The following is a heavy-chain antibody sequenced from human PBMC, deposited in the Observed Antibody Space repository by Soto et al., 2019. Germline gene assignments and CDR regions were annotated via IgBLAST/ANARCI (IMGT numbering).Heavy chain of an antibody. CDR2: INHSGRT. CDR3: ARGWDYGDYAWFDP. CDR1: GGSFNGYF. D-gene: IGHD4-17*01. Sequence: QVQLQQWGAGLLKPSETLSLTCAVYGGSFNGYFWSWIRQSPGKGLEWIGEINHSGRTNYNPSLKSRVTTSVDTSKNQFSLNLTSVTAADTAVYYCARGWDYGDYAWFDPWGQGTLVTVSS. J-gene: IGHJ5*02. V-gene: IGHV4-34*01.